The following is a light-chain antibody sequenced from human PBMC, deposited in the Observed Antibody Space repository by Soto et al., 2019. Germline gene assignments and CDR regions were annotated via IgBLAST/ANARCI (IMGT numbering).Light chain of an antibody. V-gene: IGLV1-40*01. CDR1: SSNLGAGYD. Sequence: QSVLTQPPSVSGAPGQRVTISCTGNSSNLGAGYDVHWYQQLPGAAPKLVIFGNRNRPSGVPERFSGSKSGTSASLAITGLQAEDEADYYCISYTSSNTHYVIIGGGTQLTVL. CDR3: ISYTSSNTHYVI. CDR2: GNR. J-gene: IGLJ2*01.